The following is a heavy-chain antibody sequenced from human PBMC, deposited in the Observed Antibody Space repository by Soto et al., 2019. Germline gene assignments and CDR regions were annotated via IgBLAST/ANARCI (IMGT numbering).Heavy chain of an antibody. CDR2: IDPSDSYT. V-gene: IGHV5-10-1*01. CDR3: ARGTIAARPYYYYGMDV. D-gene: IGHD6-6*01. CDR1: GYSFTSYW. J-gene: IGHJ6*02. Sequence: ESLRISCKGSGYSFTSYWISWVRQMPGKGLEWMGRIDPSDSYTNYSPSFQGHVTISADKSISTAYLQWSRLKASDTVMYYCARGTIAARPYYYYGMDVWGQGTTVTVSS.